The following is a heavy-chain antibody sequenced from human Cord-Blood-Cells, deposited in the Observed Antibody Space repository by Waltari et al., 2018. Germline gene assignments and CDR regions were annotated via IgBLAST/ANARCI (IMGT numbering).Heavy chain of an antibody. V-gene: IGHV4-34*01. J-gene: IGHJ3*02. CDR2: INHSGST. D-gene: IGHD5-12*01. CDR1: VGSSSGYY. Sequence: QVQLQQWGAGLLKPSEPLSLTCAVDVGSSSGYYWSWIRQPPGKGLEWIGEINHSGSTNYNPSLKSRVTISVDTSKNQFSLKLSSVTAADTAVYYCARRGYAFDIWGQGTMVTVSS. CDR3: ARRGYAFDI.